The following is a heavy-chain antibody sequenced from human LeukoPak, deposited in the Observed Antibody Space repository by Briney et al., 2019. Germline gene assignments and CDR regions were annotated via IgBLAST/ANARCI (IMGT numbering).Heavy chain of an antibody. CDR3: AKSSYYDSSGYYREYYFDY. CDR2: ISGSGGST. Sequence: ETLSLTCNVSGGSISSGGYYWSWVRQAPGKGLEWVSAISGSGGSTNYADSVKGRVTVSRDNSKSTLYLQMNSLRAEDTAVYYCAKSSYYDSSGYYREYYFDYWGQGTLVTVSS. V-gene: IGHV3-23*01. CDR1: GGSISSGGYY. J-gene: IGHJ4*02. D-gene: IGHD3-22*01.